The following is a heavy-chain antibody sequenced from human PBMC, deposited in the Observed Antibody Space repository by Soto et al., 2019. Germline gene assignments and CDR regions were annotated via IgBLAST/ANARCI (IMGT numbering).Heavy chain of an antibody. CDR3: AKDGGGYNYGYVMLDKYYYGMDV. J-gene: IGHJ6*02. D-gene: IGHD5-18*01. CDR1: GFTFSTYA. V-gene: IGHV3-30-3*01. Sequence: QVHLVESGGGVDQPGRSLRLSCAASGFTFSTYAMHWVRQAPGKGLEWVAVISYDGANKYYADSVRGRFTISRDNSKNTLLLQMNSLRAEDTAVYYCAKDGGGYNYGYVMLDKYYYGMDVWGQGTTVTVSS. CDR2: ISYDGANK.